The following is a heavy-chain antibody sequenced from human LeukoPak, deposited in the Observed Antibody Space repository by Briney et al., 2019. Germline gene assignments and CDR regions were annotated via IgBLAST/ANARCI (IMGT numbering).Heavy chain of an antibody. D-gene: IGHD2-2*01. V-gene: IGHV5-51*01. Sequence: GESLKISCKGSGYSFTSYWIGWVRQMPGKGLEWMGIIYPGDSDTRYSPSFQGQVTISADKPISTAYLQWSSLKASDIAMYYCARPGGVVVPAVKGAFDIWGQGTMVTVSS. CDR3: ARPGGVVVPAVKGAFDI. CDR1: GYSFTSYW. CDR2: IYPGDSDT. J-gene: IGHJ3*02.